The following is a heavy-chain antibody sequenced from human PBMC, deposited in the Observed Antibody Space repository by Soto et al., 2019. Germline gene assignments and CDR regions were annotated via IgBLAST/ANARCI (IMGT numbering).Heavy chain of an antibody. D-gene: IGHD2-21*02. Sequence: QVQLVQSGAEVKKPGSSVKVSCKASGGSFSNYAINWVRQAPGQGLEWMGGIIPIFGTPKYAQKFQGRVTITAEESTRTGYMELSSLRSEDSAVYYCASFEAYCGGDCYPQASYYYYGMDVWGQEATVTVSS. CDR2: IIPIFGTP. CDR1: GGSFSNYA. J-gene: IGHJ6*02. CDR3: ASFEAYCGGDCYPQASYYYYGMDV. V-gene: IGHV1-69*12.